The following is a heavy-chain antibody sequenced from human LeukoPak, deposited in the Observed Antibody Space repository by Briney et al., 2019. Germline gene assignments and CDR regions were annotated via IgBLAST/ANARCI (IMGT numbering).Heavy chain of an antibody. D-gene: IGHD3-16*01. V-gene: IGHV3-21*01. CDR2: ISGASSDNYI. CDR3: TREGGVGP. Sequence: GGSLRLSCVASGFSFGVYSMNWVRQAPGKGLEWVSTISGASSDNYIDYADSVKGRFTISRDNAKKSVFLEMNGLRDDDTAVYYCTREGGVGPWGQGTLVSVSP. CDR1: GFSFGVYS. J-gene: IGHJ5*02.